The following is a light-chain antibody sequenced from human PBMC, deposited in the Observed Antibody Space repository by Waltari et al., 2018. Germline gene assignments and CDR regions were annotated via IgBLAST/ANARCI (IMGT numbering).Light chain of an antibody. CDR3: QQYYKWPLT. J-gene: IGKJ4*01. CDR2: GAF. V-gene: IGKV3-15*01. CDR1: QSVNTY. Sequence: EIVLTQSPATLSVSPGERATLSCRASQSVNTYLAWYQQKPGQAPRFLISGAFSRATGMSARFSGSGSGTDFTLTISSLEFADSAVYYCQQYYKWPLTFGGGTKMEIK.